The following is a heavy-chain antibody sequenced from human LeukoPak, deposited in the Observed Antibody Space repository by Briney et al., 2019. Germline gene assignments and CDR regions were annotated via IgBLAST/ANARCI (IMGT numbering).Heavy chain of an antibody. V-gene: IGHV3-53*01. CDR1: GLTVSSNY. J-gene: IGHJ4*02. CDR2: LYSGGST. Sequence: PGGPLRLSCAASGLTVSSNYMTWVRQAPGKGLEWVSVLYSGGSTYYADSVKGRFTISRDNSKNTLYLQMNSLRAEDTAVYYCARAPRMVHFAYWGQGTLVTVSS. CDR3: ARAPRMVHFAY. D-gene: IGHD6-13*01.